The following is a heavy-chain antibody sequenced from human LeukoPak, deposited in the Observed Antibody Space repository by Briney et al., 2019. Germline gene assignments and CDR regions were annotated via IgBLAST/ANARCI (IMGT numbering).Heavy chain of an antibody. V-gene: IGHV4-30-2*01. CDR2: IYHSGST. J-gene: IGHJ4*02. D-gene: IGHD3-10*01. CDR3: ARSDYYGSGSYSYFDY. Sequence: SQTLSLTCAVSGGSISRGGYSWSWIRQPPGKGLEWIGYIYHSGSTYYNPSLKSRVTISVDRSKNQFSLKLSSVTAADTAVYYCARSDYYGSGSYSYFDYWGQGTLVAVSS. CDR1: GGSISRGGYS.